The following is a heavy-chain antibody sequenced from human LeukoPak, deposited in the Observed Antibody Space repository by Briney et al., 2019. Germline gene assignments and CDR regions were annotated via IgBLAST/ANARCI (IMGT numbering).Heavy chain of an antibody. J-gene: IGHJ4*02. CDR2: ISGSGGST. V-gene: IGHV3-23*01. CDR1: GFTVSSNY. Sequence: GGSLRLSCAASGFTVSSNYMSWVRQAPGKGLEWVSAISGSGGSTYYADSVKGRFTISRDNSKNTLYLQMNSLRAEDTAVYYCAKGDSSSWYCYFDYWGQGTLVTVSS. CDR3: AKGDSSSWYCYFDY. D-gene: IGHD6-13*01.